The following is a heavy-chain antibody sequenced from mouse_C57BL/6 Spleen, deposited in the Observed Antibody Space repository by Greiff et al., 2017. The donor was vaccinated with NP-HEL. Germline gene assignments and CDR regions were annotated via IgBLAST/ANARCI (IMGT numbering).Heavy chain of an antibody. Sequence: EVKVVESGGGLVKPGGSLKLSCAASGFTFSDYGMHWVRQAPEKGLEWVAYISSGSSTIYYADTVKGRFTISRDNAKNTLFLQMTSLRSEDTAMYYCARHLRLGWYFDVWGTGTTVTVSS. V-gene: IGHV5-17*01. CDR2: ISSGSSTI. CDR3: ARHLRLGWYFDV. J-gene: IGHJ1*03. CDR1: GFTFSDYG. D-gene: IGHD2-12*01.